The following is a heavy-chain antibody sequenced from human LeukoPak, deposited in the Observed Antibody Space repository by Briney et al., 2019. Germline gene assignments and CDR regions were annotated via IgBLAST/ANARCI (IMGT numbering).Heavy chain of an antibody. CDR1: GLSFSSYW. J-gene: IGHJ4*02. Sequence: GGSLRLSCAASGLSFSSYWMSWVRQAPGKGLEWVANIKQDGSEKYYADSVKGRFTISRDNAKNSLYLQMNSLRAEDTAVYYCVGHSDYWGQGTLVTVSS. V-gene: IGHV3-7*01. D-gene: IGHD3-16*01. CDR2: IKQDGSEK. CDR3: VGHSDY.